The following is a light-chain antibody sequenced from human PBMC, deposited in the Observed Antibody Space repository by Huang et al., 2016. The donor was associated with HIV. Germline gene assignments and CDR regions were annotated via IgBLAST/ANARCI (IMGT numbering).Light chain of an antibody. J-gene: IGKJ1*01. V-gene: IGKV3-15*01. CDR3: QQYNDWPLT. CDR1: QSLSSQ. Sequence: EIVMTQSPATLSVSPGESVTLSCRASQSLSSQLAWYQQKRGQAPRLLIYGVSPRATDIPARFSGSGSGTDFTLTINSLQSEDFATYYCQQYNDWPLTFGQGTEVEIK. CDR2: GVS.